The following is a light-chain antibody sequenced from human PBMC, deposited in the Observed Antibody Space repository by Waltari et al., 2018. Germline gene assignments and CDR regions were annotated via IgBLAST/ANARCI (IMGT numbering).Light chain of an antibody. CDR2: KVS. V-gene: IGKV2-30*02. CDR1: SARQSDGNTS. J-gene: IGKJ2*01. Sequence: SARQSDGNTSLNWYQQKPGQAPRRLIYKVSRRASGVPDRFSGSGSGTDFTLNISRVEAEDVAVYYCMQGAGELGTFGGGTKLEI. CDR3: MQGAGELGT.